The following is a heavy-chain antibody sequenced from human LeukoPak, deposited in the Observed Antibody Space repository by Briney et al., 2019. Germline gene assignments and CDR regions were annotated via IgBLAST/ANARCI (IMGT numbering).Heavy chain of an antibody. CDR3: AINGELYDFWSGLNY. D-gene: IGHD3-3*01. J-gene: IGHJ4*02. Sequence: VKVSCKASGGTFSSYAIRWVRQAPGQGLEWMGRIIPIFGTANYAQKFQGRVTITTDESTSTAYMELSSLRSEDTAVYYCAINGELYDFWSGLNYWGQGTLVTVSS. CDR2: IIPIFGTA. CDR1: GGTFSSYA. V-gene: IGHV1-69*13.